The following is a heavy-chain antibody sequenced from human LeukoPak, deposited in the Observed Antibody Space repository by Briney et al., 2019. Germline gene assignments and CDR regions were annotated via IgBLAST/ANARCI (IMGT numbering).Heavy chain of an antibody. Sequence: SETLSLTCTVSGGSISINSYYWAWIRQPPGKGLEWIGSVFYSGGAYYNPSLKSRVTISVDTSKNQFSLKLSSVTAADTAVYYCATHSSARRGWFDPWGQGTLVTVSS. J-gene: IGHJ5*02. CDR1: GGSISINSYY. CDR3: ATHSSARRGWFDP. V-gene: IGHV4-39*01. D-gene: IGHD3-10*01. CDR2: VFYSGGA.